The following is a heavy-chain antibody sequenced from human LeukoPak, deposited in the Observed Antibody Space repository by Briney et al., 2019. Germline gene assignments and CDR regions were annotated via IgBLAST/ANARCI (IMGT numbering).Heavy chain of an antibody. CDR3: ANFYYGSGSYNG. V-gene: IGHV3-30*02. CDR1: GFTFSSYG. D-gene: IGHD3-10*01. Sequence: SGGSLRLSCAASGFTFSSYGMHWVRQAPGKGLEWVAFIRYVGSNKYYAHPVKVRFTISRDNYKNTLYLQMNSLRAEDTAVYYCANFYYGSGSYNGWGQGTLVTVSS. J-gene: IGHJ4*02. CDR2: IRYVGSNK.